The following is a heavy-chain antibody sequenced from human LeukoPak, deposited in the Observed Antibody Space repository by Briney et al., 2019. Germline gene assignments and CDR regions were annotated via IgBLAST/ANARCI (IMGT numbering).Heavy chain of an antibody. Sequence: PGGSLRLSCAASGFTFSSYEVNWVRQAPGKGLEWVSYISSSGSTIYYADSVKGRFTISRDNAKNSLYLQMNSLRAEDTAVYYCAREYYDILTGYYASFDYWGQGTLVTVSS. J-gene: IGHJ4*02. CDR3: AREYYDILTGYYASFDY. V-gene: IGHV3-48*03. CDR1: GFTFSSYE. D-gene: IGHD3-9*01. CDR2: ISSSGSTI.